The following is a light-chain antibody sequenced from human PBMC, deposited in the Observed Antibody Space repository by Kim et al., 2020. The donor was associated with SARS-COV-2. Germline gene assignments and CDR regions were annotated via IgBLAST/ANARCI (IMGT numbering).Light chain of an antibody. CDR3: EQYNSWPPT. V-gene: IGKV3-15*01. CDR2: ATS. CDR1: QSPSNN. J-gene: IGKJ4*01. Sequence: SWAPGEGATRSCRASQSPSNNLAWYQQKPGQAPRLIIFATSPRATGIPARFSGSGSGTEFTLTINSLQSEDFAVYYCEQYNSWPPTFGGGTKVDIK.